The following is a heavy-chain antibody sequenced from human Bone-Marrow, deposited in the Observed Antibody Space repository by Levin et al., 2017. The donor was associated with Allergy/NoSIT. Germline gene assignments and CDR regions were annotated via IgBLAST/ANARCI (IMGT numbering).Heavy chain of an antibody. CDR3: ARNLRGSSAYDAFDI. Sequence: GESLKISCAAAGFTFRDYWMTWVRQTPGRGLEWVANIDQDGSQKYYVDSVKGRFTISRDNAKNSVDLQMNYLRDDDTAVYYCARNLRGSSAYDAFDIWGHGTMVTFSS. V-gene: IGHV3-7*03. CDR1: GFTFRDYW. D-gene: IGHD5-12*01. CDR2: IDQDGSQK. J-gene: IGHJ3*02.